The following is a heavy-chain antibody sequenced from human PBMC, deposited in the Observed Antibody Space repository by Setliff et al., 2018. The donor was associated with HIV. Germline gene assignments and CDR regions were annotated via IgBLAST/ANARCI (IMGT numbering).Heavy chain of an antibody. J-gene: IGHJ4*02. Sequence: SETLSLTCAVYGESFSAYSWTWIRQPPGKGLEWIGEINHSGSTTYNPSLRGRVTVSVDTSKNQFSLKLKSVTAADTAFYYCARAFLAYRAVDFWGQGTLVTVSS. CDR2: INHSGST. CDR1: GESFSAYS. D-gene: IGHD4-4*01. V-gene: IGHV4-34*01. CDR3: ARAFLAYRAVDF.